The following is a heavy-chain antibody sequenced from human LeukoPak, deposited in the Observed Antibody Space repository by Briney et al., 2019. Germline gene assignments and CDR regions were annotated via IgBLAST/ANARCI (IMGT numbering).Heavy chain of an antibody. V-gene: IGHV4-59*08. CDR1: GGSISSYY. J-gene: IGHJ4*02. CDR3: ARHVTLGSTTYPLDY. CDR2: IYYSGST. D-gene: IGHD1-26*01. Sequence: PSETLSLTCTVSGGSISSYYWSWIRQAPGKGLEWIGNIYYSGSTNYNPSLKSRVTVSVDTSMNQFSLKLSSGAAADTAVYYCARHVTLGSTTYPLDYWGQGTLVTVSS.